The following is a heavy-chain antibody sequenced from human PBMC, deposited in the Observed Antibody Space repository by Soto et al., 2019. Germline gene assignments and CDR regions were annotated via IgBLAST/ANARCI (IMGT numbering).Heavy chain of an antibody. V-gene: IGHV1-3*01. D-gene: IGHD4-4*01. Sequence: RASVKVSCKASEYTFTSYVMHWVRQAPGQSLEWIGWINAGNGHTKYSQKFQDRVTITRETSANTAYMELSRLRSEDTAVYYCARELQGLYYFDYWGQGALVTVSS. CDR3: ARELQGLYYFDY. J-gene: IGHJ4*02. CDR1: EYTFTSYV. CDR2: INAGNGHT.